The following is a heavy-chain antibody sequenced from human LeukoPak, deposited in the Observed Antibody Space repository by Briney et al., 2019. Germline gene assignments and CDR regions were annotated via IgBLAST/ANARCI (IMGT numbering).Heavy chain of an antibody. D-gene: IGHD4-11*01. CDR1: GGTFSSYA. Sequence: SVKVSCKASGGTFSSYAISWVRQAPGQGLEWMGRIIPIFGTANYAQKFQGRVTITTDESTSTAYMELSSLRSEDTAVYYCARHILAYSNYVFNYYYYYMDVWGKGTTVTVSS. V-gene: IGHV1-69*05. J-gene: IGHJ6*03. CDR3: ARHILAYSNYVFNYYYYYMDV. CDR2: IIPIFGTA.